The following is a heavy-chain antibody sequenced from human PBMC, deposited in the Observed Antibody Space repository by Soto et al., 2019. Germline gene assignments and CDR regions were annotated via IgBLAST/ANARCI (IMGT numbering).Heavy chain of an antibody. CDR2: ISSSSSYI. D-gene: IGHD2-15*01. CDR1: GFTFRSHS. Sequence: GGALKLSCAAPGFTFRSHSIKWVRQAPGEGLEWVSSISSSSSYIYYADSVKGRFTISRDNAKNSLYLQMNSLRAEDTAVYYCARDKGCSGGSCYDAFDIWGQGTMVTVSS. CDR3: ARDKGCSGGSCYDAFDI. V-gene: IGHV3-21*01. J-gene: IGHJ3*02.